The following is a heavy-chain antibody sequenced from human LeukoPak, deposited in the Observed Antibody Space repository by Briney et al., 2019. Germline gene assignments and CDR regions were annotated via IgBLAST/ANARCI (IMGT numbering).Heavy chain of an antibody. V-gene: IGHV1-8*03. CDR1: GYTFTSYD. D-gene: IGHD6-19*01. J-gene: IGHJ6*03. CDR3: ARGGYSSGWYDYYYYYMDV. CDR2: MNPNSGNT. Sequence: ASVKVSCKASGYTFTSYDINWVRQATGQGLEWMGWMNPNSGNTGYAQKFQGRVTITRNTSISTAYMELSSLRSEDTAVYYCARGGYSSGWYDYYYYYMDVWGKGTTVTVSS.